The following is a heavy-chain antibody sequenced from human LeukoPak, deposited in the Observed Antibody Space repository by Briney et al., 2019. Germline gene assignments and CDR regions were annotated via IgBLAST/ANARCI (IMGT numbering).Heavy chain of an antibody. V-gene: IGHV1-69*01. D-gene: IGHD5-24*01. J-gene: IGHJ3*02. Sequence: GASVKVSCKASGGTFSRYDINWVRQAPGQGLEWMGGIIPIFATANYAQKFQGRVTITADESTGTAYMEVSSLRPEDTAVYYCASPSRRRDGYIHDAFDIWGQGTMVTVSS. CDR3: ASPSRRRDGYIHDAFDI. CDR1: GGTFSRYD. CDR2: IIPIFATA.